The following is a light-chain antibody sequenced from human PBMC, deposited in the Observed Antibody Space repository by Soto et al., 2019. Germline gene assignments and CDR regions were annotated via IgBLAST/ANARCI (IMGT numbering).Light chain of an antibody. CDR3: QQGYRTPYT. CDR1: QTISTY. J-gene: IGKJ2*01. V-gene: IGKV1-39*01. CDR2: TAS. Sequence: DIQMTQSPSSLSASVGDRVTITCRASQTISTYLTWYQHKPGKAPKLLIYTASSLQSGVPSRFSGSGSGTDFTLTISSLQPEDFATYYCQQGYRTPYTFGQGTKLEIK.